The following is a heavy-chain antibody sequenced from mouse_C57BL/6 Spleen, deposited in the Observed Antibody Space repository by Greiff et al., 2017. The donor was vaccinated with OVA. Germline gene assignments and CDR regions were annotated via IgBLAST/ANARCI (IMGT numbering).Heavy chain of an antibody. J-gene: IGHJ2*01. D-gene: IGHD2-4*01. CDR2: IYPGDGDT. V-gene: IGHV1-82*01. CDR1: GYAFSSSW. Sequence: QVQLQQSGPELVKPGASVKISCKASGYAFSSSWMNWVKQRPGKGLEWIGRIYPGDGDTNYNGKFKGKATLTADKSSSTAYMQLSSLTSEDSAVYFCARWGDYEGYYFDYWGQGTTLTVSS. CDR3: ARWGDYEGYYFDY.